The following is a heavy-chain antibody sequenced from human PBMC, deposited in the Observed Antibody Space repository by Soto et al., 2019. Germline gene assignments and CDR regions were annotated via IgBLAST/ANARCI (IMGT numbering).Heavy chain of an antibody. Sequence: SETLSLTCTVSGGSISSCSYYWGWIRQPPGKGLEWIGSIYYSGSTYYNPSLKSRVTISVDTSKNQFSLKLSSVTAADTAVYYCARPIAAAGSGWFDPWGQGTLVTVSS. CDR1: GGSISSCSYY. CDR2: IYYSGST. CDR3: ARPIAAAGSGWFDP. J-gene: IGHJ5*02. D-gene: IGHD6-13*01. V-gene: IGHV4-39*01.